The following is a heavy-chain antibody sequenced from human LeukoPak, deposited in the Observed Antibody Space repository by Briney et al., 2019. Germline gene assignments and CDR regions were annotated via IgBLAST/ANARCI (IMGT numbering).Heavy chain of an antibody. Sequence: TPSETLSLTCTVSGGSISSYYWSWIRRPPGKGLEWIGYIYYSGSTNYNPSLKSRVTISVDTSKNQFSLKLSSVTAADTAVYYCARSALYSYGLNWFDPWGQGTLVTVSS. D-gene: IGHD5-18*01. CDR2: IYYSGST. V-gene: IGHV4-59*01. CDR1: GGSISSYY. CDR3: ARSALYSYGLNWFDP. J-gene: IGHJ5*02.